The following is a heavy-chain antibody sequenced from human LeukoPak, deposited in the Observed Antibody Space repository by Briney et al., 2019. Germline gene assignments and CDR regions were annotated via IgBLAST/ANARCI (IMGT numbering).Heavy chain of an antibody. D-gene: IGHD3-9*01. Sequence: SETLSLTCTVSGGSISSSSYYWGWIRQPPGKGLEWIGSIYYSGSTYYNPSLKSRVTISVDTSKNQFSLKLSSVTAADTAVYYCARGHYDILTGYSGTSYYYYYMDVWGKGTTVTISS. CDR3: ARGHYDILTGYSGTSYYYYYMDV. CDR1: GGSISSSSYY. J-gene: IGHJ6*03. CDR2: IYYSGST. V-gene: IGHV4-39*07.